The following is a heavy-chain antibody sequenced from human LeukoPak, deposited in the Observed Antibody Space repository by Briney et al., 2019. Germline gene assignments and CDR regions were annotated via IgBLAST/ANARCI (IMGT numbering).Heavy chain of an antibody. CDR2: IKQDGSER. D-gene: IGHD3-9*01. CDR1: GFTFSTSW. Sequence: GGSLRLSCAASGFTFSTSWMAWVRQAPGEGVEGVANIKQDGSERFYVDSVKGRFTISRDNDKNSLSLQMNSLRAEDTAVYYCARDGLDILTGYIDYWGQGTLVTVSS. V-gene: IGHV3-7*03. J-gene: IGHJ4*02. CDR3: ARDGLDILTGYIDY.